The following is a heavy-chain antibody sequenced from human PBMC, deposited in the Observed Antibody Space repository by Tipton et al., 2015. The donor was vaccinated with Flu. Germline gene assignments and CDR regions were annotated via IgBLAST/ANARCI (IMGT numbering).Heavy chain of an antibody. V-gene: IGHV4-34*01. CDR3: ARGSGYANAYLQY. J-gene: IGHJ4*02. D-gene: IGHD5-12*01. CDR1: GGSSNDYY. CDR2: INHSGST. Sequence: TLSLTCAVYGGSSNDYYWTWLRQPPGKGLEWIGEINHSGSTNYNPSLRSRVTISVDTSKNQFSLKVRSLTAADTAVYYCARGSGYANAYLQYWGRGNLVTVSS.